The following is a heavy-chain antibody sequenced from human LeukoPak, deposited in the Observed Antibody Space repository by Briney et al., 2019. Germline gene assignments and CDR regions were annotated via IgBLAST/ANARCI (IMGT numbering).Heavy chain of an antibody. CDR2: INAGNGNT. CDR1: GYTFTSYA. Sequence: ASVKVSCKASGYTFTSYAMHWVRQAPGQRLEWMGWINAGNGNTKYSQKFQGRVTITRDTSASTAYMELSSLRSGDTAVYYCARGSYGYSGSPPFDYWGQGTLVTVSS. J-gene: IGHJ4*02. D-gene: IGHD5-18*01. CDR3: ARGSYGYSGSPPFDY. V-gene: IGHV1-3*01.